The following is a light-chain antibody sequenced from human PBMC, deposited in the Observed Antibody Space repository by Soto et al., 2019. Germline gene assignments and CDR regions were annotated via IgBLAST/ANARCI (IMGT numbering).Light chain of an antibody. CDR2: DVS. CDR3: QQYDDWPLT. CDR1: QSVTNN. V-gene: IGKV3D-15*01. J-gene: IGKJ4*01. Sequence: EKVMTQSPATLSVSPGETATLSCRASQSVTNNYLAWYQQKPGLAPRLLIHDVSTRATGIPARFSGSGSGTEFTLTISSLQSEDFAVYYCQQYDDWPLTVGGGTKVEIK.